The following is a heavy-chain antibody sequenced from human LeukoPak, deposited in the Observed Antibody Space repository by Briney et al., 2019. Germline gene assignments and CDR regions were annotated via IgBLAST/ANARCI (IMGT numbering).Heavy chain of an antibody. J-gene: IGHJ5*02. CDR2: INPNSGYS. V-gene: IGHV1-2*02. CDR3: ARDIPLWFGECWFDP. D-gene: IGHD3-10*01. CDR1: GYTFTSYY. Sequence: PSVKVSCKASGYTFTSYYIHWVRQAPGQVLEWMGWINPNSGYSGYAQNFQGRVAMTRDTTISRAYMELSRLRSDDMAVYYCARDIPLWFGECWFDPWGQGTLVTVSS.